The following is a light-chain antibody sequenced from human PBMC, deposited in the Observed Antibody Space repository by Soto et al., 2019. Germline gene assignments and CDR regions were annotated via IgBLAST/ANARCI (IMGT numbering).Light chain of an antibody. CDR2: EVS. V-gene: IGKV2-29*01. J-gene: IGKJ1*01. Sequence: VMTQTPLSLSVAPGQPGSISCKSSQSLLHITGETFLSWYLQKPGQSPQLLIYEVSTRVSGVPDRFSGSGSGADFTLSISRLEPEDFAVYYCQQYGSSPPRTFGQGTKVDIK. CDR3: QQYGSSPPRT. CDR1: QSLLHITGETF.